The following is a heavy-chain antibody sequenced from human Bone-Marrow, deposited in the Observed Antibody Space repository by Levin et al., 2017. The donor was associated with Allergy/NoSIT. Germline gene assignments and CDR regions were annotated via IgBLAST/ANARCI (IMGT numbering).Heavy chain of an antibody. CDR3: AREYSNGRANWFDP. Sequence: SQTLSLTCAISGASISSGGYSWSWIRQTPGQGLEWIGHIYYSGSTYYNPSLKSRVIISVDRSKNQFSLKLRSVTAADTAVYYWAREYSNGRANWFDPWGQGTLVSVSS. V-gene: IGHV4-30-2*01. CDR1: GASISSGGYS. J-gene: IGHJ5*02. D-gene: IGHD2/OR15-2a*01. CDR2: IYYSGST.